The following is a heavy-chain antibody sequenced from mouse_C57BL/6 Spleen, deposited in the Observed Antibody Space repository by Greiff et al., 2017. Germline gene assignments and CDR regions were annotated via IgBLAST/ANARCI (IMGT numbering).Heavy chain of an antibody. V-gene: IGHV1-64*01. CDR3: ARVYYGSSLYAMGY. D-gene: IGHD1-1*01. Sequence: QVQLQQPGAELVKPGASVKLSCKASGYTFTSYWMHWVKQRPGQGLEWIGMIHPNSGSTNYNEKFKSKATLTVDKSSSTAYMQLSSLTSEDSAVYYCARVYYGSSLYAMGYWGQGTSVTVSS. CDR1: GYTFTSYW. J-gene: IGHJ4*01. CDR2: IHPNSGST.